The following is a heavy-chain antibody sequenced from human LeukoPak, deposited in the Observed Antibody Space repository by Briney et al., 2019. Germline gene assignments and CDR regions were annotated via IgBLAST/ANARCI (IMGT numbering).Heavy chain of an antibody. CDR3: ARGSNSGYSSSWYCDY. V-gene: IGHV3-9*01. D-gene: IGHD6-13*01. J-gene: IGHJ4*02. CDR2: LNWNSGGI. Sequence: PGGSLSLSCAASGFTFYDYAMHWVRQAPGKGLEGVSGLNWNSGGIVYADSVKGRFTISRGNAKGSLYLQMNSLRVEDTAVYYCARGSNSGYSSSWYCDYWGQGTLVTVSS. CDR1: GFTFYDYA.